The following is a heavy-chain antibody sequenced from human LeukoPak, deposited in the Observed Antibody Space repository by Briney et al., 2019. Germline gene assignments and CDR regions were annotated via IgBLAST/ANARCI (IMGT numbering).Heavy chain of an antibody. CDR1: GGSFSGYY. V-gene: IGHV4-34*01. CDR2: INHSGST. CDR3: ARGATPTVTTGYYYYYMDV. Sequence: PSETLSLTCAVYGGSFSGYYWSWIRQPPGKGLEWIGEINHSGSTNYNPSLKSRVTISVDTSKNQFSLKLSSVTAADTAVYYCARGATPTVTTGYYYYYMDVWGKRTTVTVSS. D-gene: IGHD4-11*01. J-gene: IGHJ6*03.